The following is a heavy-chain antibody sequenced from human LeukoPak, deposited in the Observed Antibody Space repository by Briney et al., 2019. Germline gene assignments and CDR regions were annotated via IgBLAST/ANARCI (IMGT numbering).Heavy chain of an antibody. Sequence: ASETLPLTCTVSGGSISAYSWTWIRQPPGKGLEWIGYIHNRGNTNYNPSLKSRVTISADTSRNQFSLKLSSVTAADTAVYYCARTAALRLQWYFDLWGRGTLVSVSS. CDR1: GGSISAYS. V-gene: IGHV4-59*01. J-gene: IGHJ2*01. CDR3: ARTAALRLQWYFDL. CDR2: IHNRGNT. D-gene: IGHD2-15*01.